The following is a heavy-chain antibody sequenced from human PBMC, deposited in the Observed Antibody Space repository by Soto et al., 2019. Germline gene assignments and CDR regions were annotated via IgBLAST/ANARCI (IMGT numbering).Heavy chain of an antibody. CDR2: IIPLTETP. Sequence: QVQVVQSGAEVTKPGSSVKVSCKASGGTFSNYAISWVRQAPGHGLEWVGGIIPLTETPVYAQTVQGRLTITADESTRAAYMELSSLRSDDTAVYYCASGTRNSWTCDFWGQGTLVTVSS. J-gene: IGHJ4*02. D-gene: IGHD6-13*01. CDR1: GGTFSNYA. CDR3: ASGTRNSWTCDF. V-gene: IGHV1-69*01.